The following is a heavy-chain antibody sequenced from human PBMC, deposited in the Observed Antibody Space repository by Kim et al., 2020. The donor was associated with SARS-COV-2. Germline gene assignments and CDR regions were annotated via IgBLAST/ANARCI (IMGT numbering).Heavy chain of an antibody. CDR3: AREGGGSGRAGWFDP. CDR1: GLTFSDSV. V-gene: IGHV3-30*04. J-gene: IGHJ5*02. CDR2: ISVDGGRE. Sequence: GGSLRLSCSVSGLTFSDSVMHWVRQAPGKGLEWVTGISVDGGREHYADSVEGRFTISRDTAENMMYLQMNSLRTEDTAVYYCAREGGGSGRAGWFDPWGQGTLVTVSA. D-gene: IGHD6-25*01.